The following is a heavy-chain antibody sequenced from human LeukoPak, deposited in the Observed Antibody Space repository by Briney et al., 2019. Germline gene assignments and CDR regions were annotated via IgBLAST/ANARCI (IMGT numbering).Heavy chain of an antibody. CDR1: GESFSGYS. Sequence: SETLSLTCVVHGESFSGYSWSWIRQPPGKGLEWIGEINQRRNTNYNPSLKSRVTISVDTSKNQFSLKLSSVTAADTAVYYCARHGYYYGSGSYYNPPAFDIWGQGTMVTVSS. V-gene: IGHV4-34*01. CDR3: ARHGYYYGSGSYYNPPAFDI. J-gene: IGHJ3*02. CDR2: INQRRNT. D-gene: IGHD3-10*01.